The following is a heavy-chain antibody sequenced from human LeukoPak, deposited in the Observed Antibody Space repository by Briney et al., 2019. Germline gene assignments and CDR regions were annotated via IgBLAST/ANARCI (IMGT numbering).Heavy chain of an antibody. CDR3: ARDARLGARYGDYGSNVA. CDR2: INPSSGGT. D-gene: IGHD4-17*01. J-gene: IGHJ4*02. Sequence: GASVKVSCKASGYTFTAYYMHWVRQAPGQGLEWMGWINPSSGGTNYAQKFQGRVTMTRDTSISTAYMELSSLRSDDTAVYYCARDARLGARYGDYGSNVAWGQGTLVTVSS. V-gene: IGHV1-2*02. CDR1: GYTFTAYY.